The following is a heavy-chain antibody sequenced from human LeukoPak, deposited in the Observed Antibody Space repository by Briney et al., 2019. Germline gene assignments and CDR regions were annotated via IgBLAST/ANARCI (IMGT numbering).Heavy chain of an antibody. CDR1: GYTFTGYY. J-gene: IGHJ4*02. CDR2: INPNSGGT. D-gene: IGHD3-22*01. V-gene: IGHV1-2*02. Sequence: ASVKVSCKASGYTFTGYYMHWVRQAPGQGLEWMRWINPNSGGTNYAQKFQGRVTMTRDTSISTAYMELSRLRSDDTAVYYCARDRGIYDSSGYYFDYWGQGTLVTVSS. CDR3: ARDRGIYDSSGYYFDY.